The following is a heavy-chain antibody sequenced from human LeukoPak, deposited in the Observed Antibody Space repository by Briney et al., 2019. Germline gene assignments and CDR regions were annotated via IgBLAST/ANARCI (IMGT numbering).Heavy chain of an antibody. J-gene: IGHJ4*02. CDR3: ARNLITFGGVIANALDY. D-gene: IGHD3-16*02. CDR1: GFTFSSYS. Sequence: GGSLRLSCAASGFTFSSYSMNWDRQAPGKGLEWVSSISSSSSYIYYADSVKGRFTISRDNAKNSLYLQMNSLRAEDTAVYYCARNLITFGGVIANALDYWGQGTLFTVSS. V-gene: IGHV3-21*01. CDR2: ISSSSSYI.